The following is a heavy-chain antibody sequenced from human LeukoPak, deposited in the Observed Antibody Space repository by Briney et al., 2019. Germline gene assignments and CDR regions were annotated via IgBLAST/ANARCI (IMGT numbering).Heavy chain of an antibody. CDR2: ISGSGGST. CDR1: GFTFSSYA. CDR3: AKDGIMITFGGVIVPSYFDY. Sequence: PGGSLRLSCAASGFTFSSYAMSWVRQAPGKGLEWVSAISGSGGSTYYADSVKGWFTISRDNSKNTLYLQMNSLRAEDTAVYYCAKDGIMITFGGVIVPSYFDYWGQGTLVTVSS. J-gene: IGHJ4*02. D-gene: IGHD3-16*02. V-gene: IGHV3-23*01.